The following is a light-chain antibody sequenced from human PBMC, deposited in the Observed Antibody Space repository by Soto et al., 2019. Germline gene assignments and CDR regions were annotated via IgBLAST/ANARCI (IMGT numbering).Light chain of an antibody. J-gene: IGKJ2*01. V-gene: IGKV1-39*01. Sequence: DIQMTQSPSSLSASVGDRVTITCRASQSISSYLNWYQQKPGKAPKLLIYAASSLQSGVPSRFSGSGSGTDFTLTISTLQLEDFATYYCHHSYSFFGQGTKVEIK. CDR2: AAS. CDR3: HHSYSF. CDR1: QSISSY.